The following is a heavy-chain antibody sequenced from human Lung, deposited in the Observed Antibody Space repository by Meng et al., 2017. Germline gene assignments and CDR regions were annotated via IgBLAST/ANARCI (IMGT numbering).Heavy chain of an antibody. CDR3: ARGPTTMAHDFDY. J-gene: IGHJ4*02. CDR1: GGSFSDYY. Sequence: HVQLQQWRAGRFNPSQTLSLTCVVSGGSFSDYYGSWIRQPPGKWLEWIGEINHSGSTKYNPSLESRATISVDTSQNNLSLKLSSVTAADSAVYYCARGPTTMAHDFDYWGQGTLVTVSS. D-gene: IGHD4-11*01. V-gene: IGHV4-34*01. CDR2: INHSGST.